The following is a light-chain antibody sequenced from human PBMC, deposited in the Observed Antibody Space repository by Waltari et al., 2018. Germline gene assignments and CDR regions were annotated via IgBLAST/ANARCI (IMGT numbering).Light chain of an antibody. CDR2: GTS. Sequence: EIVMTQSPATLSLSPGERATLSCRASQSLRRTFAWFQQKPGQPPRLLIYGTSTRAAGIPARFSGSGSGTDFSLTISSLQPEDFATYYCQQYDYWPWTFGQGTRVE. CDR1: QSLRRT. CDR3: QQYDYWPWT. V-gene: IGKV3D-15*01. J-gene: IGKJ1*01.